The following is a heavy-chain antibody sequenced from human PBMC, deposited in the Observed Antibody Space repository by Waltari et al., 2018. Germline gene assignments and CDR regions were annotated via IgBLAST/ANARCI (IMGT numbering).Heavy chain of an antibody. D-gene: IGHD5-12*01. V-gene: IGHV1-69*13. CDR3: ARGGYSGYDMDY. J-gene: IGHJ4*02. Sequence: QVQLVQSGAEVKKHGSSVKVSCKASGGTVSSYAVSWVRQAPGQGLEWMGGIIPIFGTANYAQKFQGRVTITADESTSTAYMELSSLRSEDTAVYYCARGGYSGYDMDYWGQGTLVTVSS. CDR1: GGTVSSYA. CDR2: IIPIFGTA.